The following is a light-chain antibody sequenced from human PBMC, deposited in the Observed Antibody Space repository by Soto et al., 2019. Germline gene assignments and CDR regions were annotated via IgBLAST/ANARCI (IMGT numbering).Light chain of an antibody. J-gene: IGKJ1*01. Sequence: EIVLTPSPGTLSLSPGERATLSCRASQSVSNNYLAWYQQKPGQAPRLLIYGASTRATGIPDSFSGSGSGTDFTLTVSRLEPEDFAVYYCQQYGSSGTFGQGTKV. CDR2: GAS. CDR1: QSVSNNY. CDR3: QQYGSSGT. V-gene: IGKV3-20*01.